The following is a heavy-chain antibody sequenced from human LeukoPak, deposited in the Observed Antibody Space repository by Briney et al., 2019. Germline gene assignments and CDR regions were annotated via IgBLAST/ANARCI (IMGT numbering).Heavy chain of an antibody. CDR1: GGSVSSGSYY. CDR2: IYYSGST. Sequence: SETLCLTCTVSGGSVSSGSYYWSWIRQPPGKGLEWIGYIYYSGSTNYNPSLKSRVTISVDTSKNQFSLKLSSVTAADTAVYYCAREVVVPAAQYYYYYGMDVWGKGTTVTVSS. D-gene: IGHD2-2*01. V-gene: IGHV4-61*01. CDR3: AREVVVPAAQYYYYYGMDV. J-gene: IGHJ6*04.